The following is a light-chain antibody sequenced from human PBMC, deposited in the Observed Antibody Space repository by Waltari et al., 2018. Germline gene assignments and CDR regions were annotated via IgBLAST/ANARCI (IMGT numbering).Light chain of an antibody. J-gene: IGLJ7*01. V-gene: IGLV1-51*02. CDR2: ENT. CDR3: GTWDSSLSGAV. CDR1: RSNIGTHY. Sequence: QSVLTQPPSVSAAPGQRVTIPCPGGRSNIGTHYVSWYRQFPGSAPKLLTYENTERPAGIPGRFSGSKSGTSATLDITGLQAGDEADYYCGTWDSSLSGAVFGGGTHLTVL.